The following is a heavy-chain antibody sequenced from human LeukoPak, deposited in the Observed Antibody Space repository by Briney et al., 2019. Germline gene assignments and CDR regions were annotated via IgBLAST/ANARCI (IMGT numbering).Heavy chain of an antibody. CDR3: ARGPPESTSSEY. D-gene: IGHD2-2*01. J-gene: IGHJ4*02. CDR1: GYTFTHYD. V-gene: IGHV1-8*01. CDR2: MKPRRSNT. Sequence: GASVNVSCKASGYTFTHYDIKWVRQATEQGLEWMGWMKPRRSNTGYAQKFQGRVTMTRNTSINTAYMELSSLRSENTAVYYCARGPPESTSSEYWGQGTLGSVSS.